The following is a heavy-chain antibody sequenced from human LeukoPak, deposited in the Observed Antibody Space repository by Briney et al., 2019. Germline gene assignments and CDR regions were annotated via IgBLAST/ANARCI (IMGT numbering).Heavy chain of an antibody. CDR3: ARDRHFYSGSYYNYYYGMDV. Sequence: PGGSLRLSCAASGFTFSSYWMSWVRQAPGKGLEWVSSISSSSSYIYYADSVKGRFTISRDNAKNSLYLQMNSLRAEDTAVYYCARDRHFYSGSYYNYYYGMDVWGQGTTVTVSS. D-gene: IGHD1-26*01. CDR1: GFTFSSYW. CDR2: ISSSSSYI. V-gene: IGHV3-21*01. J-gene: IGHJ6*02.